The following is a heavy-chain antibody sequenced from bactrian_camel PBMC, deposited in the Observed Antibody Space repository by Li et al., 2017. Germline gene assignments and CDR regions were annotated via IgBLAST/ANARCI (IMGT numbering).Heavy chain of an antibody. Sequence: VQLVESGGGSVQAVGSLRLSCAPSGDDYNTNYMVVAWFRQGPGKEREGIAAIYTAGGNAYSADSVKGRFTISQDGANNTVYLQMDSLKPEDTATYYCAATRGPLPVRSAFDEGRYNYWGQGTQVTVS. D-gene: IGHD2*01. CDR3: AATRGPLPVRSAFDEGRYNY. CDR1: GDDYNTNY. J-gene: IGHJ4*01. V-gene: IGHV3S40*01. CDR2: IYTAGGNA.